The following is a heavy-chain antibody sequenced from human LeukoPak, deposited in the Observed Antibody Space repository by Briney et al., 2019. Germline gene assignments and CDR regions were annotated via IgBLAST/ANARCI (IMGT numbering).Heavy chain of an antibody. CDR2: INPNSGGT. CDR3: ARLFTPRYCSTTSCYWKGWFDP. Sequence: LGASVKVSCKASGYTFTGYYMHWVRQAPGQGLEWMGWINPNSGGTNYAQKFQGRVTMTRDTSISTAYMELSRLRSDDTAVYYCARLFTPRYCSTTSCYWKGWFDPWGQGTLVTVSS. CDR1: GYTFTGYY. D-gene: IGHD2-2*01. V-gene: IGHV1-2*03. J-gene: IGHJ5*02.